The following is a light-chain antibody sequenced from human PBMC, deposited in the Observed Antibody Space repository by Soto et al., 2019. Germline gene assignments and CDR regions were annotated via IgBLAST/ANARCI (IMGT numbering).Light chain of an antibody. CDR2: AAS. J-gene: IGKJ5*01. Sequence: DIQMTQSPSSLSASVGDRVTITCRASQSISNYLNWYQQKPGKAPKLLIYAASSLQSGVPSRFSGSGSGTDFTLTISSLQPEDFATYYCQQSYSTLITFGQGTRLENK. CDR3: QQSYSTLIT. CDR1: QSISNY. V-gene: IGKV1-39*01.